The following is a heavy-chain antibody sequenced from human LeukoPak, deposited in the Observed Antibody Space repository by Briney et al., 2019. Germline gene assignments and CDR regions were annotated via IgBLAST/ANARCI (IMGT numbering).Heavy chain of an antibody. CDR1: GFTFSSYA. CDR3: ARPLYSYGYDLGY. D-gene: IGHD5-18*01. CDR2: IYSGGST. Sequence: GGSLRLSCAASGFTFSSYAMSWVRQAPGKGLEWVSVIYSGGSTYYADSVKGRFTISRDNSKNTLYLQMNSLRAEDTAVYYCARPLYSYGYDLGYWGQGTLVTVSS. V-gene: IGHV3-53*01. J-gene: IGHJ4*02.